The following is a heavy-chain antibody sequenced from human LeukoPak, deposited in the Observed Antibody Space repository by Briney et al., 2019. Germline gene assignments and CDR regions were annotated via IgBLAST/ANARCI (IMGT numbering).Heavy chain of an antibody. D-gene: IGHD3-10*01. Sequence: GESLQISCKGSGCSSASYWIGWVRQMPGKGLEWMGIIYPGDSDTRYSPSFQGQVTISADKSISTAYVQWSSLKASDSAMYYCATPAGDYGSGIDYWGQGTLVTVSS. V-gene: IGHV5-51*01. CDR1: GCSSASYW. CDR3: ATPAGDYGSGIDY. CDR2: IYPGDSDT. J-gene: IGHJ4*02.